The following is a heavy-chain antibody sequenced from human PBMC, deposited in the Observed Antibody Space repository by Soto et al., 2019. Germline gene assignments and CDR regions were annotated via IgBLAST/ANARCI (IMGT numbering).Heavy chain of an antibody. Sequence: QVQLVQFGAEEKKPGASVKVSCKASGYTFTGCAMHWVRQAPGQRLEWMGWINAGNGNTKYSQKFQGRVTISRDTSASTAYMELSSLGSEDTAVYYCARAVAVPADFDYWGQGTLVTVSS. CDR2: INAGNGNT. V-gene: IGHV1-3*05. J-gene: IGHJ4*02. CDR1: GYTFTGCA. D-gene: IGHD6-19*01. CDR3: ARAVAVPADFDY.